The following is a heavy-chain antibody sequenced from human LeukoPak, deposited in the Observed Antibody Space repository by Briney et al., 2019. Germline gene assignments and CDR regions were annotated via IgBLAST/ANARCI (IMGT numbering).Heavy chain of an antibody. CDR1: GGSISSGSYY. J-gene: IGHJ4*02. CDR3: ASSLYYDSSGYLY. D-gene: IGHD3-22*01. V-gene: IGHV4-61*02. Sequence: SETLSLTCTVSGGSISSGSYYWSWIRQPAGKGLEWIGRIYTSGSTNYNPSLKSRVTISVDTSKNQFSLKLSSVTAADTAVYYCASSLYYDSSGYLYWGQGTLVTVSS. CDR2: IYTSGST.